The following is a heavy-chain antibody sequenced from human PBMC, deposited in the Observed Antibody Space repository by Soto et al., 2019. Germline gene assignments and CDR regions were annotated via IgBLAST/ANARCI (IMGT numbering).Heavy chain of an antibody. J-gene: IGHJ4*02. CDR3: ARAIPEYSSSYYFDY. CDR1: GGSISSYY. Sequence: SETLSLTCTVSGGSISSYYWSWIRQPPGKGLEWIGYIYYSGSTNYNPSLKSRVTISVDTSKNQFSLKLSSVTAADTAVYYCARAIPEYSSSYYFDYWGQGTLVTVSS. V-gene: IGHV4-59*01. CDR2: IYYSGST. D-gene: IGHD6-6*01.